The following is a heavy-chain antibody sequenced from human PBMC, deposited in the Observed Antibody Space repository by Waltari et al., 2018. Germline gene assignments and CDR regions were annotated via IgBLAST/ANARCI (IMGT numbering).Heavy chain of an antibody. CDR3: ARRSPYSGFDY. CDR1: GYSFDSYG. Sequence: QVQLVQSGVEVKKPGASVKVSCKASGYSFDSYGISWVRQATGQGLEWMGWFNPDNGDGNYGQKFQGRVTMTTDSSTTTAHMELMSLGSDDTAVYYCARRSPYSGFDYWGQGTLVTVSS. V-gene: IGHV1-18*01. D-gene: IGHD2-15*01. J-gene: IGHJ4*02. CDR2: FNPDNGDG.